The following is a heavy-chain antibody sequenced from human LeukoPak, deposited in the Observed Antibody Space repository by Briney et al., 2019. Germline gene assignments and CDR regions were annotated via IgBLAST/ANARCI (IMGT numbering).Heavy chain of an antibody. CDR2: IYTSGST. CDR3: ARDYGYCSSTSCYTSFDY. V-gene: IGHV4-4*07. D-gene: IGHD2-2*02. CDR1: GGSISSYY. Sequence: PSETLSLTCTVSGGSISSYYWSWIRQPAGKGLQWIGRIYTSGSTNYNPSLKSRVTMSVDTSKNQFSLKLSSVTAADTAVYYCARDYGYCSSTSCYTSFDYWGQGTLVTVSS. J-gene: IGHJ4*02.